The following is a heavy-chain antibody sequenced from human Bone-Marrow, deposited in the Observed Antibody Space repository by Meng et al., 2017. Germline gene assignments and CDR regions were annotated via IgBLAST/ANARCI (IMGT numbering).Heavy chain of an antibody. V-gene: IGHV6-1*01. D-gene: IGHD2-2*03. CDR1: GDSVSSNSAT. CDR3: ARDGSSWYFFDY. CDR2: TYYRSRWYS. J-gene: IGHJ4*02. Sequence: SAPVPVKPSQTLSLTFAISGDSVSSNSATWNWIRQSPSRGLEWLGRTYYRSRWYSDYAVSVQSRITHNPDTSKKQFSLQLHYQPPEDSAVYYCARDGSSWYFFDYWGQGTLVTVSS.